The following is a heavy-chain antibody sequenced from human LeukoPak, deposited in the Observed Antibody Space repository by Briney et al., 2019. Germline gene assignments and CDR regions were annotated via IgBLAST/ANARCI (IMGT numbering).Heavy chain of an antibody. CDR1: GFTFSSYG. V-gene: IGHV3-30*18. CDR3: AKLVGATEESFDY. Sequence: GGSLRLSCAASGFTFSSYGMHWVRQAPGKGLEWVAVISYDGSNKYYADSVKGRFTISRDNSKNTLYLQMNSLRAEDTAVYYCAKLVGATEESFDYWGQGTLVTVSS. D-gene: IGHD1-26*01. CDR2: ISYDGSNK. J-gene: IGHJ4*02.